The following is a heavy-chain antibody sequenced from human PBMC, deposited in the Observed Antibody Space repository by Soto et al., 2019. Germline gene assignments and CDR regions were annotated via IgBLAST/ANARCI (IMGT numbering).Heavy chain of an antibody. V-gene: IGHV4-39*01. CDR1: GDSISGSHFY. CDR3: ARHAPWGPLDD. CDR2: ILHGGNT. J-gene: IGHJ4*02. Sequence: QLQLQESGPGLVQPSETLSLTCTVSGDSISGSHFYWAWIRQPPGKGVEWTASILHGGNTYYNPSLRNRLTMSLDTSRNQFSLTLRSASAADTAVYYCARHAPWGPLDDWGQGILVTVSS. D-gene: IGHD3-16*01.